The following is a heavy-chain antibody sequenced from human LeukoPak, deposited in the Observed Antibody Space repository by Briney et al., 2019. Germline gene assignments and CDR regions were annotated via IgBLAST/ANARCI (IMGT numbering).Heavy chain of an antibody. V-gene: IGHV3-15*01. D-gene: IGHD2/OR15-2a*01. J-gene: IGHJ4*02. CDR2: IKAKTDGGTT. CDR1: GFTFSNAW. CDR3: MTYYLFRGY. Sequence: GGSLRLSCVASGFTFSNAWMSWVRQAPGKGLEWVGRIKAKTDGGTTDYATPVKGRFTISRDDSKNTLYLQMNSLKTEDTAFYYCMTYYLFRGYWGQGTLVTVSS.